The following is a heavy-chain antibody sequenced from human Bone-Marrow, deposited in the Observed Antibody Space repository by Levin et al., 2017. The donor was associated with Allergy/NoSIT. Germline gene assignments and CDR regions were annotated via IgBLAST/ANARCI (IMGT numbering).Heavy chain of an antibody. CDR1: GFTLRNSG. Sequence: LSLTCAVSGFTLRNSGMHWVRQAPGKGLEWVAVISDDGSKKYYADSVKGRFTISRDTSKNTLFLQMNSLRAEDTAVYYCAKGGRILLDIDDWGQGTLVIVSS. CDR2: ISDDGSKK. V-gene: IGHV3-30*18. CDR3: AKGGRILLDIDD. D-gene: IGHD1-1*01. J-gene: IGHJ4*02.